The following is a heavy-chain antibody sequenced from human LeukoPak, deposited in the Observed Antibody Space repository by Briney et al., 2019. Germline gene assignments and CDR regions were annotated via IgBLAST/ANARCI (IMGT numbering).Heavy chain of an antibody. CDR3: ARGPYSSSWLKYFQH. J-gene: IGHJ1*01. CDR1: GGSFSGYY. CDR2: INHSGST. Sequence: SETLSLTCAVYGGSFSGYYWSWIRQPPGKGLEWIEEINHSGSTNYNPSLKSRVTISVDTSKNQFSLKLSSVTAADTAVYYCARGPYSSSWLKYFQHWGQGTLVTVSS. D-gene: IGHD6-13*01. V-gene: IGHV4-34*01.